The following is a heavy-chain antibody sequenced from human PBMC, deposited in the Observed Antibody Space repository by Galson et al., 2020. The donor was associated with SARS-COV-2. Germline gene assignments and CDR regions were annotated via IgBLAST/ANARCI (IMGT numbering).Heavy chain of an antibody. V-gene: IGHV1-69*13. D-gene: IGHD6-13*01. J-gene: IGHJ4*02. CDR2: IIPIFGTA. CDR1: GGTFSSYA. Sequence: SVKVSCKASGGTFSSYAISWVRQAPGQGLEWMGGIIPIFGTANYAQKFQGRVTITADESTSTAYMELSSLRSEDTAVYYRQGYSSSWDDVRGGNFDYWGQGTLVTVSS. CDR3: QGYSSSWDDVRGGNFDY.